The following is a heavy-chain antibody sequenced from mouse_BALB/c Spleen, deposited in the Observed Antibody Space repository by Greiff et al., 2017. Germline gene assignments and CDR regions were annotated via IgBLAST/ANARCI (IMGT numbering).Heavy chain of an antibody. J-gene: IGHJ4*01. CDR1: GFTFSSYT. CDR2: ISSGGSYT. D-gene: IGHD2-14*01. CDR3: TREGYGYAMDY. Sequence: EVKLMESGGGLVKPGGSLKLSCAASGFTFSSYTMSWVRQTPEKRLEWVATISSGGSYTYYPDSVKGRFTISRDNAKNTLYLQMSSLKSEDTAMYYCTREGYGYAMDYWGQGTSVTVSS. V-gene: IGHV5-6-4*01.